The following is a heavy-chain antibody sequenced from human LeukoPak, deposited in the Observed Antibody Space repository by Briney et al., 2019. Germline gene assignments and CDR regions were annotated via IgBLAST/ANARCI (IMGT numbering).Heavy chain of an antibody. CDR2: IMPNGETR. J-gene: IGHJ3*02. CDR3: ARDRDGGFAFDI. D-gene: IGHD2-15*01. CDR1: GFSFSNYV. V-gene: IGHV3-64*01. Sequence: GGSLRLSCAASGFSFSNYVMHWVRQAPGKGLEYVSAIMPNGETRGYANSMKGRFTISRDNSRNTLYLQMGSLRAEDMAIYYCARDRDGGFAFDIWGQGTLVTVSS.